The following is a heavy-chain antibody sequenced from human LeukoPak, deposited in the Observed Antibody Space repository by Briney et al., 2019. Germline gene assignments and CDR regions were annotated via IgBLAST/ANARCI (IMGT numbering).Heavy chain of an antibody. J-gene: IGHJ4*02. D-gene: IGHD1-26*01. CDR3: ARVDGSYFDY. CDR2: IYHSGST. CDR1: GGSISSGGYY. Sequence: SQTLSLTCTVPGGSISSGGYYWSWIRQPPGKGLEWIGYIYHSGSTYYNPSLKSRVTISVDRSKNQFSLKLSSVTAADTAVYYCARVDGSYFDYWGQGTLVTVSS. V-gene: IGHV4-30-2*01.